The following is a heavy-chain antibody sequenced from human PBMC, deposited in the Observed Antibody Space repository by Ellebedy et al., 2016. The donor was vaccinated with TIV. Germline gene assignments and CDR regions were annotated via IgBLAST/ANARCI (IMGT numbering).Heavy chain of an antibody. J-gene: IGHJ4*02. CDR2: INAGNGNT. Sequence: ASVKVSCXASGYTFTSYAMHWMRQAPGQRLEWMGWINAGNGNTKYSQKFQGRVTITRDTSASTAYMELSSLRSEDTAVYYCARGRDTGTRDFDFWGQGTLVTVSS. V-gene: IGHV1-3*01. CDR1: GYTFTSYA. CDR3: ARGRDTGTRDFDF. D-gene: IGHD1-26*01.